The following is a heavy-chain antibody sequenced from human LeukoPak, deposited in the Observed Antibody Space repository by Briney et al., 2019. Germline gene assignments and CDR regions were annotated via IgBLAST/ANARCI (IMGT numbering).Heavy chain of an antibody. CDR3: ARDSTSIPPGYCSGGSCYGWFDP. CDR1: GGSISSYY. V-gene: IGHV4-59*01. D-gene: IGHD2-15*01. CDR2: IYYSGST. Sequence: SETLSLTCTVSGGSISSYYWSWIRQPPGKGLEWIGYIYYSGSTNYNPSLKSRVTISVDTSKNQFSLKLSSVTAADTAVYYCARDSTSIPPGYCSGGSCYGWFDPWGQGTLVTVSS. J-gene: IGHJ5*02.